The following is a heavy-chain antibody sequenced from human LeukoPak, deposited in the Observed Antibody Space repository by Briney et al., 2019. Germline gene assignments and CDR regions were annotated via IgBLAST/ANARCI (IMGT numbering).Heavy chain of an antibody. CDR1: GFNSASYA. Sequence: GGSLRLSCAASGFNSASYAMTWVRQAPGKGLEWVSSISGASIIPHFADSVKGRFTISRDNSKGTLYLQMNSVRAEDTAVYYCAKARDFCSGGSCYLVPMDVWGQGSTVTVSS. D-gene: IGHD2-15*01. V-gene: IGHV3-23*01. CDR3: AKARDFCSGGSCYLVPMDV. CDR2: ISGASIIP. J-gene: IGHJ6*02.